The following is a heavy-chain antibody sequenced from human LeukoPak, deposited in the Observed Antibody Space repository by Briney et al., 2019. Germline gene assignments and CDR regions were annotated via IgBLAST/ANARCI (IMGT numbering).Heavy chain of an antibody. V-gene: IGHV7-4-1*02. J-gene: IGHJ4*02. CDR1: GYTFSNYA. D-gene: IGHD1-14*01. Sequence: ASVKVSCKASGYTFSNYAMNWVRQAPGQGLEWMGWINTNTGNPTYAQGFTGRFVFSLDTSVSTAYVQIRSLKAEDTAVYYCARGPPILTQHYFDYWGQGTLVTVSP. CDR2: INTNTGNP. CDR3: ARGPPILTQHYFDY.